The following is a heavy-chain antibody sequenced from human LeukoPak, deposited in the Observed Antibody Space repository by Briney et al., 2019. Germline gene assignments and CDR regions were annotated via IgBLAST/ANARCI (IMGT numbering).Heavy chain of an antibody. D-gene: IGHD6-6*01. CDR3: ARDNRVLISSSTNFDY. V-gene: IGHV3-21*01. Sequence: GGSLRLSCAASGFTFSTYTMNWVRQAPGKGLEWVSSISSSSYIYYADSVKGRSTISRDNAKNSLYLQMNSLRAEDTAVYYCARDNRVLISSSTNFDYWGQGTLVTVSS. J-gene: IGHJ4*02. CDR1: GFTFSTYT. CDR2: ISSSSYI.